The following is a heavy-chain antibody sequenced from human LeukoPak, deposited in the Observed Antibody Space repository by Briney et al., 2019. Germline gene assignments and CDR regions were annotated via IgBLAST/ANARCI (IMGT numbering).Heavy chain of an antibody. CDR1: GFTFSSYG. Sequence: GGSLRLSCAASGFTFSSYGMHWVRQAPGKGLEWVAFIRYDENNKDYADSVKGRFTISRDSSKNTLYLQMNSLRAEDTAVYYCARGTLTPNGYYYMDVWGKGTTVTVSS. CDR2: IRYDENNK. CDR3: ARGTLTPNGYYYMDV. J-gene: IGHJ6*03. D-gene: IGHD3-9*01. V-gene: IGHV3-30*02.